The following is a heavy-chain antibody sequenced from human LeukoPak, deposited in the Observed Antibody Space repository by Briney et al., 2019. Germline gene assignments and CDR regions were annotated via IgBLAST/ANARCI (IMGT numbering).Heavy chain of an antibody. V-gene: IGHV4-4*07. CDR1: GGSISSYY. CDR2: IYTSGST. D-gene: IGHD2-2*02. J-gene: IGHJ6*03. Sequence: PSETLSLTCTVSGGSISSYYWSWIRQPAGKELEWIGRIYTSGSTTYNPSLKSRVTMSVDTSKNQFSLKLSSVTAADTAVYYCARDANPLGYCSSTSCYKYYYYYMDVWGKGTTVTVSS. CDR3: ARDANPLGYCSSTSCYKYYYYYMDV.